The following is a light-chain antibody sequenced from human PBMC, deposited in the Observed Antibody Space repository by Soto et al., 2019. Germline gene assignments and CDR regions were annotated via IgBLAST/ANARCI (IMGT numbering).Light chain of an antibody. V-gene: IGKV1-13*02. CDR1: QGISSA. CDR2: DAS. CDR3: KQFNSYPLT. J-gene: IGKJ4*01. Sequence: AIQLTQSPSSLSASVGDRVTITCRASQGISSALAWYQQKPGKAPKLLIYDASSLESGVPSRFRGSGSETDFTLIISSLLPEDIATYYCKQFNSYPLTFGGGTKVNIK.